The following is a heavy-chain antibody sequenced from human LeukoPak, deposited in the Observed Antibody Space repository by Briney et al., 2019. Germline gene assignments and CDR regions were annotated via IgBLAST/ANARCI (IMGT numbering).Heavy chain of an antibody. CDR3: ARGAGAQEY. Sequence: GGSLRLSCAASGFTFSSYSMNWVRQAPGKGLEWVSYISSSSGLIYYADSVKGRFTISRDNAKNSLYLQMNSLRAEDTAVYYCARGAGAQEYWGQGTLVTVSS. CDR1: GFTFSSYS. V-gene: IGHV3-48*04. D-gene: IGHD1-26*01. CDR2: ISSSSGLI. J-gene: IGHJ4*02.